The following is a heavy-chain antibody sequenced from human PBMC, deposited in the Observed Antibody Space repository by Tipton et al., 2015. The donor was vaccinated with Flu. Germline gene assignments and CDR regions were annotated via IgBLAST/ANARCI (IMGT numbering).Heavy chain of an antibody. Sequence: GSLRLSCAASGFTFSSYSMNWVRQAPGKGLEWVSSISSSSSYIYYADSVKGRFTISRDNAKNSLYLQMNSLRAEDTAVYYCARDLQGGSSWCPYYFGYWGQGTLVTVSS. CDR3: ARDLQGGSSWCPYYFGY. CDR2: ISSSSSYI. J-gene: IGHJ4*02. CDR1: GFTFSSYS. V-gene: IGHV3-21*01. D-gene: IGHD6-13*01.